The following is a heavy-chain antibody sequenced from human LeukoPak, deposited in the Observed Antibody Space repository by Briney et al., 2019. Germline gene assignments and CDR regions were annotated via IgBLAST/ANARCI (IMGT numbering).Heavy chain of an antibody. CDR1: GFTFSNAW. Sequence: GGSLTLSCAASGFTFSNAWMSWVRQPPGKGLEWAGRIKSKTDGGTSDYAAPEKGRLTILREDSKNTLYLQMNSLKTEDTAVYYCTTSYYDFGGGYLNHFDYWGQGTLVTVSS. CDR3: TTSYYDFGGGYLNHFDY. V-gene: IGHV3-15*01. J-gene: IGHJ4*02. CDR2: IKSKTDGGTS. D-gene: IGHD3-3*01.